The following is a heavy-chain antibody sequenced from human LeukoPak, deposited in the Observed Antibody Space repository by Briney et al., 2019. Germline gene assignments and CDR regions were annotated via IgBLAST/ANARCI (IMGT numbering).Heavy chain of an antibody. J-gene: IGHJ5*02. Sequence: PSETLSLTCTVSGGSISSYYWSWIRQPPGRGLEWIGYIYYSGSTNYNPSLKSRVTISVDTSKNQFSLKLSSVTAADTAVYYCARVRLSLFDPWGQGTLVTVSS. CDR1: GGSISSYY. D-gene: IGHD3-10*01. CDR3: ARVRLSLFDP. V-gene: IGHV4-59*01. CDR2: IYYSGST.